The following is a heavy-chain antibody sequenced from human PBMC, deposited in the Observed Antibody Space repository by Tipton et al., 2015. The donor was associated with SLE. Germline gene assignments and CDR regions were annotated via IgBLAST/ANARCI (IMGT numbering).Heavy chain of an antibody. CDR2: ISSSSSYI. CDR1: GFTFSSYS. D-gene: IGHD3-10*01. CDR3: AKAGPAYGSGSYYMAVDY. V-gene: IGHV3-21*04. J-gene: IGHJ4*02. Sequence: SLRLSCAASGFTFSSYSMNWVRQAPGKGLEWVSSISSSSSYIYYADSVKGRFTISRDNAKNSLYLQMNSLRAEDTALYYCAKAGPAYGSGSYYMAVDYWGQGTLVTVSS.